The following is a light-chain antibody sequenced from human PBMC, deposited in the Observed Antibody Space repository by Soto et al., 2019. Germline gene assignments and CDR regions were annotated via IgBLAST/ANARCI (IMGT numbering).Light chain of an antibody. V-gene: IGKV3-20*01. CDR3: QQYGSAPWYT. CDR1: QSVSSSY. J-gene: IGKJ2*01. CDR2: GAS. Sequence: EIGLTQSPGTLSLSPGERATLSCRASQSVSSSYLAWYQQKPGQAPRLLIYGASSRATRIPDRFRGSGSGTDFNLTIIRLEPEDFAVYYGQQYGSAPWYTFGQGTKLEIK.